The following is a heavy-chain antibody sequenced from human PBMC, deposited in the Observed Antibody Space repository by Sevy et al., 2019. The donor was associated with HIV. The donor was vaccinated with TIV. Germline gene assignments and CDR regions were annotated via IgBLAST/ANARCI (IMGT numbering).Heavy chain of an antibody. CDR2: ISYDGSNK. J-gene: IGHJ4*02. D-gene: IGHD3-22*01. CDR3: AREPYYYDSSGYFLDY. CDR1: EFAFSSYA. V-gene: IGHV3-30-3*01. Sequence: GGSLRLSCAASEFAFSSYAMHWVRQAPGKGLEWVAVISYDGSNKYYADSVKGRFTISRDNSKNTLYLQMNSLRAEDTAVYYCAREPYYYDSSGYFLDYWGQGTLVTVSS.